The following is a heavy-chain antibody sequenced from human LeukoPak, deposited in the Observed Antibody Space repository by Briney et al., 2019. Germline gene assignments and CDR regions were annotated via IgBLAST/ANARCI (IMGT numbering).Heavy chain of an antibody. Sequence: SETLSLTCTVSGGSISSYYWSWIRQPAGKGLEWIGRIYTSGSTNYNPSLKSRVTMSVDTSKNQFSLKLSSVTAADTAVYYCAREVDTAMVKSGWFDPWGQGTLVTVSS. CDR2: IYTSGST. V-gene: IGHV4-4*07. CDR3: AREVDTAMVKSGWFDP. CDR1: GGSISSYY. D-gene: IGHD5-18*01. J-gene: IGHJ5*02.